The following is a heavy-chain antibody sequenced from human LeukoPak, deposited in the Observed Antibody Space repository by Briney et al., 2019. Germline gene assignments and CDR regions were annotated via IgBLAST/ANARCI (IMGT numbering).Heavy chain of an antibody. D-gene: IGHD5-24*01. CDR3: ARHEEEDGYNAKTLDY. CDR2: IFYSGRT. V-gene: IGHV4-39*01. CDR1: GGSISGSNYY. Sequence: PSETLSLTCIVSGGSISGSNYYWGWIRQPPGMGLEWIGSIFYSGRTYFNPSLKSRVTISVDTSKNQFSLRLSSVTAADTAVDYCARHEEEDGYNAKTLDYWGQGALVTVSS. J-gene: IGHJ4*02.